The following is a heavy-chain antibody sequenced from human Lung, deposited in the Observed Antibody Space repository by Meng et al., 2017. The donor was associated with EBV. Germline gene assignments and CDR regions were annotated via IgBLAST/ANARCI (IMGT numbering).Heavy chain of an antibody. V-gene: IGHV6-1*01. Sequence: QVQLQQSGPGLVKASQTLSLTCGISGDSVSSSSAAWTWIRQSPSRGLEWLGRTYYRSKWYNDYAVFVKSRITINPDTSKNQFSLQLNSVTPEDTAVHYCARGATSVFDLWGRGTLVTVSS. CDR3: ARGATSVFDL. CDR1: GDSVSSSSAA. J-gene: IGHJ2*01. CDR2: TYYRSKWYN.